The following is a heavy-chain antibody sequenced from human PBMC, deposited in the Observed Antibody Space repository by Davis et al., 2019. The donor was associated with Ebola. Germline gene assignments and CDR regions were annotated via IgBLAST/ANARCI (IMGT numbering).Heavy chain of an antibody. CDR2: IYYSGST. CDR3: ARLGYSSGWTPDYFDY. V-gene: IGHV4-59*08. D-gene: IGHD6-19*01. J-gene: IGHJ4*02. Sequence: SETLSLTCTVSGGSISSYYWSWIRQHPGKGLEWIGDIYYSGSTNYNPSLKSRVTISVDTSTNQFSLKLSSVTAADTAVYYCARLGYSSGWTPDYFDYWGQGTLVTVSS. CDR1: GGSISSYY.